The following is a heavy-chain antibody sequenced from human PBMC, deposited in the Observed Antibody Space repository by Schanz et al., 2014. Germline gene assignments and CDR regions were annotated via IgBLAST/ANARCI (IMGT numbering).Heavy chain of an antibody. J-gene: IGHJ6*02. D-gene: IGHD3-3*01. CDR2: ISGSSIHK. Sequence: VQLVESGGGLVQPGGSVRLSCGASGFSFSTHWMAWVRQAPGKGLEWVSHISGSSIHKNYADSVKGRFSISRDNGETSVYLQINSLRVEDTAVYYCARFLARYQYYGVDVWGQGTTVIVSS. CDR3: ARFLARYQYYGVDV. CDR1: GFSFSTHW. V-gene: IGHV3-48*04.